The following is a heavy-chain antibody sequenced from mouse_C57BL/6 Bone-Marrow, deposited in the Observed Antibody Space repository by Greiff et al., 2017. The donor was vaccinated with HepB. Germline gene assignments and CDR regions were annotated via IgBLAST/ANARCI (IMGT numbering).Heavy chain of an antibody. CDR1: GYAFSSSW. D-gene: IGHD2-4*01. Sequence: VQLQQSGPELVKPGASVKISCKASGYAFSSSWMNWVKQRPGKGLEWIGRIYPGDGDTNYNGKFKGKATLTADKFSSTAYMQLSSLTSEDSAVYYCARVYDCFYAMDYWGQGTSVTVSS. CDR2: IYPGDGDT. CDR3: ARVYDCFYAMDY. V-gene: IGHV1-82*01. J-gene: IGHJ4*01.